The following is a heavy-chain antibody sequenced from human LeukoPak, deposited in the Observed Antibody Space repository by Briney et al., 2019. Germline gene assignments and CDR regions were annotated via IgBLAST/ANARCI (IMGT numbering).Heavy chain of an antibody. V-gene: IGHV3-23*01. J-gene: IGHJ4*02. CDR2: ISGSGVST. CDR1: GFTFSSYA. D-gene: IGHD3-9*01. CDR3: ARGTYYNTLTGFRGRILGLDY. Sequence: GGSLRLSCAASGFTFSSYAIIWVRQAPGKGLEWVSAISGSGVSTYYADSVKGRFTISRDNAKNSLYLQMNSLRAEDTAIYYCARGTYYNTLTGFRGRILGLDYWGQGTLVTVSS.